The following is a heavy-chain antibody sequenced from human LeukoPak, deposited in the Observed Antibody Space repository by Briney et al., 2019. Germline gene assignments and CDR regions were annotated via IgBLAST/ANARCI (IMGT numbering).Heavy chain of an antibody. CDR3: ARQRAFDI. CDR1: GLTVSSNY. V-gene: IGHV3-66*04. Sequence: GGSLRLSCVASGLTVSSNYMSWVRQAPGKGLQWVSVVYSDGSTYYADSVKGRFTISRDNSKNTLYLQMNSLRAEDTAVYYCARQRAFDIWGQGTMVTVSS. J-gene: IGHJ3*02. CDR2: VYSDGST.